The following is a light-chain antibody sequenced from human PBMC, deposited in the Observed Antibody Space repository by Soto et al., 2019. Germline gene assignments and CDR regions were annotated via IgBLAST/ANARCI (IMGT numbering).Light chain of an antibody. CDR3: QVWDSTSDHVV. CDR2: DDR. J-gene: IGLJ2*01. Sequence: SYELTQPPSVSVAPGQTATITCEGNNIGSKNVHWYQQKPGQAPALVVYDDRGRPSGVPERLSGSNSGNTATLTISRVEAGDEADYYCQVWDSTSDHVVFGGGTKLTVL. V-gene: IGLV3-21*02. CDR1: NIGSKN.